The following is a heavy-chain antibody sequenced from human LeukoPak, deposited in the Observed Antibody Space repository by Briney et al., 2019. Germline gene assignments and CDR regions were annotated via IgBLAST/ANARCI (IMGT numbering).Heavy chain of an antibody. CDR2: ISTGSVFI. D-gene: IGHD1-26*01. Sequence: GGSLRLSCAASGFNFNSHSMNWVRQAPGKGLEWVSSISTGSVFIYYADSVTGRFTISRDDAKDSLSLQMNSLRPEDTAIYYCVGDAGSYYRYFDYWGQGILVTVSS. CDR1: GFNFNSHS. V-gene: IGHV3-21*01. CDR3: VGDAGSYYRYFDY. J-gene: IGHJ4*02.